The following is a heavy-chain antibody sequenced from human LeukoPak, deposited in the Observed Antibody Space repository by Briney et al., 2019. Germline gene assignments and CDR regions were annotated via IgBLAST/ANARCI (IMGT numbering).Heavy chain of an antibody. V-gene: IGHV3-74*01. CDR3: ARDGGRDSTYWYYY. CDR1: GITFSSYW. CDR2: INRDGSRT. Sequence: TGGSLRLSCEASGITFSSYWMHWVRQAPGKGLVWVSRINRDGSRTSYADSVKGRFTISRDNAKNTLYLQMNSLRAEDTAVYYCARDGGRDSTYWYYYWGQGTLVTVSS. D-gene: IGHD6-13*01. J-gene: IGHJ4*02.